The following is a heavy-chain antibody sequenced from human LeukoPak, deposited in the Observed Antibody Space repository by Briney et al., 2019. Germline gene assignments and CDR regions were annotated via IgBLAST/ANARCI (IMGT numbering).Heavy chain of an antibody. CDR1: GSYW. CDR2: INSDGSWT. D-gene: IGHD4-17*01. J-gene: IGHJ4*02. V-gene: IGHV3-74*01. CDR3: ASGADYGDYRFDY. Sequence: GGSLRLSCAASGSYWMHWVRQAPGKGLVWVSHINSDGSWTSYADSVKGRFTISRDNSKNTLYLQMNSLRAEDTAVYYCASGADYGDYRFDYWGQGTLVTVSS.